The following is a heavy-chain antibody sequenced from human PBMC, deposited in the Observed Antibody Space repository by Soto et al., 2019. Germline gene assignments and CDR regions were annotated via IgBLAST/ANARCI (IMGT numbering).Heavy chain of an antibody. V-gene: IGHV3-48*02. J-gene: IGHJ4*02. Sequence: AGSLRLSCAASGFTFSTYSMNWVRQAPGKGLEWVSYISKSSSTIHYADSVRGRFTLSRDNAKNALYLQMNSLRDDDTAVYYCARDKADRYCTGPSCYSPLDYLGQGTLVTVSS. D-gene: IGHD2-2*02. CDR2: ISKSSSTI. CDR3: ARDKADRYCTGPSCYSPLDY. CDR1: GFTFSTYS.